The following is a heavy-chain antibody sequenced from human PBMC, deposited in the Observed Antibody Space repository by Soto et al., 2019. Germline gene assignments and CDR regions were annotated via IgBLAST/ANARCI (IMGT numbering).Heavy chain of an antibody. D-gene: IGHD3-22*01. CDR2: IWYDGSNK. V-gene: IGHV3-33*01. CDR1: GFTFSSYG. CDR3: ARDLTGYYDSSGSIDY. J-gene: IGHJ4*02. Sequence: QVQLVESGGGVVQPGRSLRLSCAASGFTFSSYGMHWVRQAPGKGLEWVAVIWYDGSNKYYADSVKGRFTISRDNSKNTLYLQMNSLRAEDTAVYYCARDLTGYYDSSGSIDYWGQGTLVTVSS.